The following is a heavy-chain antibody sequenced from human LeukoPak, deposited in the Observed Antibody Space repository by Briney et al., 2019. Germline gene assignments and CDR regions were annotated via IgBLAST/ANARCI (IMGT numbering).Heavy chain of an antibody. D-gene: IGHD2-2*02. J-gene: IGHJ4*02. V-gene: IGHV4-34*01. Sequence: PSETLSLTFAVYGGSFSGYYWSWIRQPPGKGLEWIGEINHSGSTNYNPSLKSRVTISVDTSKNQFSLKLSSVTAADTAVYYCASQRKCSSTSCYKRFDYWGQGTLVTVSS. CDR2: INHSGST. CDR3: ASQRKCSSTSCYKRFDY. CDR1: GGSFSGYY.